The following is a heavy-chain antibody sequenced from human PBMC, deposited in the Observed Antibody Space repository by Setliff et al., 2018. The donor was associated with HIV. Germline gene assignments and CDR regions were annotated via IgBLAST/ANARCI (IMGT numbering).Heavy chain of an antibody. J-gene: IGHJ3*02. CDR3: ARDPTYISSWPGHAFDI. CDR1: NYTFSTYA. Sequence: ASVKVSCKASNYTFSTYAITWVRQAPGQGLEWMGWISTYYGSTKYEQKFQGRVTMTTDLSTSTAHMELRSLRSDDTAVYYCARDPTYISSWPGHAFDILGQGTMVTVSS. V-gene: IGHV1-18*01. D-gene: IGHD6-6*01. CDR2: ISTYYGST.